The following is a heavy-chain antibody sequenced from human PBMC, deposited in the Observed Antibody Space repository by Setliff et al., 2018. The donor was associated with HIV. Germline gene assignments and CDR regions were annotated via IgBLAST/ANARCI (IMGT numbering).Heavy chain of an antibody. CDR2: INRSGST. Sequence: SETLSLTCAVYGGSLSGRFWSWIRQPPGKGLEWIGEINRSGSTNYNSSLKSRVTMSVDTSKRQFSLKLASVTAADTAIYYCARQSTMAAAAFDYWGQGTLVTVSS. D-gene: IGHD6-13*01. CDR3: ARQSTMAAAAFDY. CDR1: GGSLSGRF. V-gene: IGHV4-34*01. J-gene: IGHJ4*02.